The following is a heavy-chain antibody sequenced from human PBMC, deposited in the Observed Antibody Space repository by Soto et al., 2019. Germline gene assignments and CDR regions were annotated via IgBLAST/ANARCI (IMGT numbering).Heavy chain of an antibody. V-gene: IGHV3-23*01. CDR3: ANRNYYAKSGYTYPYFDF. D-gene: IGHD3-22*01. CDR2: IKEGGAVT. CDR1: GFTFSNSW. Sequence: GGSLRLSCAASGFTFSNSWMSWVRQAPGKGLEWVSTIKEGGAVTYYVDSVKGRFTISRDNSKNTVYLQMSSLRVEDTAVYYCANRNYYAKSGYTYPYFDFWGRGSLVTVSS. J-gene: IGHJ4*02.